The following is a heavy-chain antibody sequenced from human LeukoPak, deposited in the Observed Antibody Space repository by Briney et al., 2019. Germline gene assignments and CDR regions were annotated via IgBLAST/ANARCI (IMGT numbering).Heavy chain of an antibody. J-gene: IGHJ4*02. D-gene: IGHD3-10*01. CDR1: GYSFTSYW. CDR3: ARSPLYGSGSYYTPYFDY. CDR2: IDPSDSYT. V-gene: IGHV5-10-1*01. Sequence: GESLKISCKGSGYSFTSYWISWVRQMPGKGLEWMGRIDPSDSYTNYSPSFQGHVTISADKSISTAYLQWSSLKASDTAMYYCARSPLYGSGSYYTPYFDYWGQGTLVTVSS.